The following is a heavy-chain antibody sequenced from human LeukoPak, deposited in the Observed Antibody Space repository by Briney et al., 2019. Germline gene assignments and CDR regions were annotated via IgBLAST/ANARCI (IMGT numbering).Heavy chain of an antibody. Sequence: GGSLRLSCAASGFTFSSYSMNWVRQAPGKGLEWVSSISSSGSYIYYADSMKGRFTISRDNSKNTPYLQMNSLRAEDTAVYYCARGSGIVDYWGQGTLVTVSS. V-gene: IGHV3-21*04. J-gene: IGHJ4*02. CDR3: ARGSGIVDY. CDR1: GFTFSSYS. CDR2: ISSSGSYI. D-gene: IGHD3-10*01.